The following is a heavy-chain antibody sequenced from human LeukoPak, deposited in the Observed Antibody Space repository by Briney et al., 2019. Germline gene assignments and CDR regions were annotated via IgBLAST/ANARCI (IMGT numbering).Heavy chain of an antibody. J-gene: IGHJ4*02. CDR2: IYHSGST. Sequence: SETLSLTCTVSGYSISSGYYWGWIRQPPGKGLEWIGSIYHSGSTYYNPSLKSRVTISVDTSKNQFSLKLSSVTAADTAVYYCARRGGSYYLAFDYWGQGTLVTVSS. V-gene: IGHV4-38-2*02. CDR1: GYSISSGYY. D-gene: IGHD1-26*01. CDR3: ARRGGSYYLAFDY.